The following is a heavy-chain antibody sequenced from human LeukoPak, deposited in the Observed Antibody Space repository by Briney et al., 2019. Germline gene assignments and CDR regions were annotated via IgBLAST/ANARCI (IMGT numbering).Heavy chain of an antibody. CDR1: GFTFSSYS. Sequence: GGSLRLSCAASGFTFSSYSMNWVRKAPGKGLEWVSSISSSSSYIYYADSVKGRFTISRDNAKNSLYLQMNSLRAEDTAVYYCARDPPRYSSSWYVPSVDYWGQGTLVTVSS. V-gene: IGHV3-21*01. CDR3: ARDPPRYSSSWYVPSVDY. CDR2: ISSSSSYI. D-gene: IGHD6-13*01. J-gene: IGHJ4*02.